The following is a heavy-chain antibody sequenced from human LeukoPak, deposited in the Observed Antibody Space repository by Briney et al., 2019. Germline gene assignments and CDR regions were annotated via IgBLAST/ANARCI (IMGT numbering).Heavy chain of an antibody. CDR1: GGSFNNYY. J-gene: IGHJ2*01. V-gene: IGHV4-59*01. CDR3: ARDWGVSGLRSWYFDL. D-gene: IGHD3-3*01. Sequence: PSETLSLTCTVSGGSFNNYYWSWIRQPPGKGLEWIGYIYYSGSTNYNPSLKSRVTISVDTSKNQFSLKLSSVTAADTAVYYCARDWGVSGLRSWYFDLWGRGTLVTVSS. CDR2: IYYSGST.